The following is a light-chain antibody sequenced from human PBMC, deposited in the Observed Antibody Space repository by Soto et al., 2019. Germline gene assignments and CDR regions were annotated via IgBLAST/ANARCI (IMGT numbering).Light chain of an antibody. V-gene: IGKV1-5*03. J-gene: IGKJ1*01. CDR1: HSITSW. Sequence: DIQMTQSPSTLSASVGDRVTITCRASHSITSWLAWYQQNPGQAHKLLIYKASSLESGVQSRFSGSGSGTELSRTISSLQPDEFATYYCQQYNSYPLTCGQGTKVEIQ. CDR3: QQYNSYPLT. CDR2: KAS.